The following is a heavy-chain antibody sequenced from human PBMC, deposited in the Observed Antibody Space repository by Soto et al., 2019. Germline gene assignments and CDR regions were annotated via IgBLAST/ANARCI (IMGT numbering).Heavy chain of an antibody. Sequence: QVQLVQSGAEVKKPGSSVKVSCKASGGTFSSYTISWVRQAPGQGLEWMGRIIPILGIANYAQKFQGRVTSTADKSTSTAYLELSSLRSEDTAVYYCARGNYGGNYVQFDPWGQGTLVTVSS. CDR1: GGTFSSYT. J-gene: IGHJ5*02. V-gene: IGHV1-69*02. CDR3: ARGNYGGNYVQFDP. CDR2: IIPILGIA. D-gene: IGHD4-17*01.